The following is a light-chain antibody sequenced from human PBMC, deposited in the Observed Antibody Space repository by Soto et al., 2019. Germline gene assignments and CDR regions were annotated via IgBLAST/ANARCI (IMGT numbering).Light chain of an antibody. Sequence: EIVLTQSPATLSFSPGERATLSCRASQSVDKYLVWYEQKPGQAPRLLIYDASSRATGIPARFSGSGSGTDCTLTITSPEPEDFAVYYCQQRTNWPLTFGGGTKLEIK. CDR2: DAS. V-gene: IGKV3-11*01. CDR1: QSVDKY. CDR3: QQRTNWPLT. J-gene: IGKJ4*01.